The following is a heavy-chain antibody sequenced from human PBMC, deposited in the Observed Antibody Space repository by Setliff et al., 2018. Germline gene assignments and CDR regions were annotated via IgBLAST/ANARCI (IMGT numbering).Heavy chain of an antibody. Sequence: GGSLRLSCAASGFTLRNSGMHWVRQAPGRGLEWVTFISYDGNNKYYKDSVRGRFTISRDNAKNSLYLQMNSLRVEDTAVYYCARDVFDFRTGQAGPWGQGTLVTVSS. CDR1: GFTLRNSG. D-gene: IGHD3-3*01. CDR3: ARDVFDFRTGQAGP. CDR2: ISYDGNNK. J-gene: IGHJ5*02. V-gene: IGHV3-30*03.